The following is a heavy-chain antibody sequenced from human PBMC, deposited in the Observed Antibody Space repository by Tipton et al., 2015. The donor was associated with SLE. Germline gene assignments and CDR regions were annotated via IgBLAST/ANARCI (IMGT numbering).Heavy chain of an antibody. Sequence: TLSLTCTVSGGSISSSSYYWGWIRQPPGKGLEWIGSIYHSGSTYYNPSLKSRVTISVDTSKNQFSLKLSSVTAADTAVYYCARAPRGCSSTSCLPYWGQGTLVTVSS. CDR3: ARAPRGCSSTSCLPY. CDR2: IYHSGST. CDR1: GGSISSSSYY. J-gene: IGHJ4*02. D-gene: IGHD2-2*01. V-gene: IGHV4-39*07.